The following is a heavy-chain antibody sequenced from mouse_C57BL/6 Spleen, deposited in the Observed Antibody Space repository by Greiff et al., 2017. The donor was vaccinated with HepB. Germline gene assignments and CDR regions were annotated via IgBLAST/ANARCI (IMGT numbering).Heavy chain of an antibody. V-gene: IGHV1-81*01. CDR1: GYTFTSYG. J-gene: IGHJ3*01. Sequence: QVQLQQPGAELARPGASVKLSCKASGYTFTSYGISWVKQRTGQGLEWIGEIYPSSGNTYYNEKFKGKATLTADKSSSTAYMELRSLTSEDSAVYFCLTHALAYGGQGTLVTVSA. CDR3: LTHALAY. CDR2: IYPSSGNT.